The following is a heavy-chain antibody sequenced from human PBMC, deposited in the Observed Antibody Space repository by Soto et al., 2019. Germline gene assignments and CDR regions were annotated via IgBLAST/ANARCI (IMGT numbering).Heavy chain of an antibody. CDR1: GHTISNYA. V-gene: IGHV1-3*04. J-gene: IGHJ6*02. CDR3: ARGLASSTVGYYYYGMDA. D-gene: IGHD2-15*01. Sequence: ASVKVSCKASGHTISNYAIHWMRQAPGQRPEWMGWINTGNGDTKYSQKFWGRVTISSDTSASTVYMDLSSLTSEDTAVFFCARGLASSTVGYYYYGMDAWGQGTTVTVSS. CDR2: INTGNGDT.